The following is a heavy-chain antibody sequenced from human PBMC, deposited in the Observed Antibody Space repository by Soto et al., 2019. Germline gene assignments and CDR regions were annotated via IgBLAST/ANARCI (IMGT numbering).Heavy chain of an antibody. Sequence: GGSLRLSCAASGFNVNSDYMNWVRQTPGKGLEWVASIYSGETTYYADSVRGRFTISRDKSKNTLYFQLSSLRIEDTAVYYCTRDGRGLGRLSLFEYWGQGVLVTVSS. CDR2: IYSGETT. CDR1: GFNVNSDY. CDR3: TRDGRGLGRLSLFEY. D-gene: IGHD2-21*02. V-gene: IGHV3-53*01. J-gene: IGHJ4*02.